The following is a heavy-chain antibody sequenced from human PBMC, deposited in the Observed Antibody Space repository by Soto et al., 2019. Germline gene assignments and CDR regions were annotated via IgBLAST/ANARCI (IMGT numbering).Heavy chain of an antibody. J-gene: IGHJ3*02. CDR2: ISYDGSNK. D-gene: IGHD4-17*01. Sequence: PGGSLRLSCAASGFTFSSYAMHWVRQAPGKGLEWVAVISYDGSNKYYADSVKGRFTISRDNSKNTLYLQMNSLRAEVTAVYYCEATVVTREHAFDIWGQWTMVTVSS. V-gene: IGHV3-30-3*01. CDR3: EATVVTREHAFDI. CDR1: GFTFSSYA.